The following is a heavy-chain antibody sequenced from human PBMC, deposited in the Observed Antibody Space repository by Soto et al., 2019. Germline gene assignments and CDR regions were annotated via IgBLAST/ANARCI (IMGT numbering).Heavy chain of an antibody. D-gene: IGHD3-3*01. CDR3: ASQFWSGYYVFDP. CDR2: IIPIFGTA. Sequence: VKVSCKASGGTFSSYAISWVRQAPGQGLEWMGGIIPIFGTANYAQKFQGRVTITADESTSTAYMELSSLRSEDTAVYYCASQFWSGYYVFDPWGQGTLVTVSS. CDR1: GGTFSSYA. V-gene: IGHV1-69*01. J-gene: IGHJ5*02.